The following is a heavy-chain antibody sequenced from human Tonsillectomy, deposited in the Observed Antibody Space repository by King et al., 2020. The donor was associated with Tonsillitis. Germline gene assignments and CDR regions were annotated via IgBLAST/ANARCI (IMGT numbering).Heavy chain of an antibody. CDR1: GFTFSTYA. CDR2: ISYDGNNK. Sequence: VQLVESGGGVVQPGRSLRLSCAASGFTFSTYAIHWVRQAPGKGLEWVAVISYDGNNKYYADSVKGLFTISRDNSKKPLYLQRNRLRAEDTAVYYCARVGGDCSSTSCYGTYYYYMDVWGKGTTVTVSS. CDR3: ARVGGDCSSTSCYGTYYYYMDV. D-gene: IGHD2-2*01. V-gene: IGHV3-30*01. J-gene: IGHJ6*03.